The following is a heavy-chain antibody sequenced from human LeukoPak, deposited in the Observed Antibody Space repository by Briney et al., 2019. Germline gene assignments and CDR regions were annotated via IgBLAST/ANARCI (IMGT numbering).Heavy chain of an antibody. J-gene: IGHJ4*02. D-gene: IGHD3-22*01. CDR1: GFTFSNYW. CDR3: AAANYYDSSGFPDY. V-gene: IGHV3-7*03. CDR2: MRNIGGDK. Sequence: PGGPLRLSCAASGFTFSNYWMGWVRQAPGKELEWLAFMRNIGGDKYYADSVKGRFTVSRDNAKNSLYLQMNSLRAEDTAVYYCAAANYYDSSGFPDYWGQGTLVTVSS.